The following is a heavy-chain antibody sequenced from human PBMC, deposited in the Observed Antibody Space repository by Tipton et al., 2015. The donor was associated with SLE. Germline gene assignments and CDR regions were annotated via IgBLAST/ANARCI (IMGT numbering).Heavy chain of an antibody. J-gene: IGHJ3*02. CDR2: IYYSGNT. CDR1: GDSISSGRHY. D-gene: IGHD1-7*01. V-gene: IGHV4-61*01. CDR3: ARPSSAADNWNYKWDAFDI. Sequence: TLSLTCTVSGDSISSGRHYWSWIRQPPGKGLEWIGYIYYSGNTKYSPSLKSRVTISLDTSKNQFSLRLASVTAADTAVYYCARPSSAADNWNYKWDAFDIWGQGTMVTVSS.